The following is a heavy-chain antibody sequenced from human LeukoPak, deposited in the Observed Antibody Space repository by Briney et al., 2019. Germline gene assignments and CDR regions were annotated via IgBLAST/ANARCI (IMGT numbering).Heavy chain of an antibody. D-gene: IGHD4-23*01. V-gene: IGHV1-18*01. CDR2: ISAYNGNT. Sequence: ASVKVSCKASGYTFTSYGISWVRQAPGQGLEWMGWISAYNGNTNYAQKLQGRVTMTTDTSTSTAYMELRSLRSDDTAVYYCARGENYGGNSELVDYWGQGTLVTVSS. J-gene: IGHJ4*02. CDR3: ARGENYGGNSELVDY. CDR1: GYTFTSYG.